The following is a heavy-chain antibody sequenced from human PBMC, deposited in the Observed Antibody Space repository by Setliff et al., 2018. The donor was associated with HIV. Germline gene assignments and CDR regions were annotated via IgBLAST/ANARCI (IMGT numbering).Heavy chain of an antibody. Sequence: SETLSLTCTVSGGSIISSNFYWGWIRQPPGKGPEDIGSIDYSGSTYYNPSLESRFTISVDTSKSQFSLKLSSVTAADTAIYYCARHRGDSGWPRGTDSWGQGTLVTVSS. CDR2: IDYSGST. J-gene: IGHJ4*02. V-gene: IGHV4-39*01. CDR1: GGSIISSNFY. D-gene: IGHD6-19*01. CDR3: ARHRGDSGWPRGTDS.